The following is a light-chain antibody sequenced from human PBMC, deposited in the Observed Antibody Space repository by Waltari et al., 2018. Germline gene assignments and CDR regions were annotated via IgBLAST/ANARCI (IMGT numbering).Light chain of an antibody. Sequence: QSALTQPASVSGSPGQSITISCTGTSRDVGCYNLPSWYQQHPGKAPKLMIHEVTERPSGVSNRFSGSKSGNTASLTISGLQAEDEADYYCCSYATSNTYVFGGGTNVTVL. J-gene: IGLJ1*01. CDR3: CSYATSNTYV. CDR1: SRDVGCYNL. CDR2: EVT. V-gene: IGLV2-23*02.